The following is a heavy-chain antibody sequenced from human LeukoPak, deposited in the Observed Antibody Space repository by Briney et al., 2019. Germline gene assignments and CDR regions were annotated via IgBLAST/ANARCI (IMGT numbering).Heavy chain of an antibody. CDR2: ISDDGRSK. J-gene: IGHJ3*01. V-gene: IGHV3-30*18. D-gene: IGHD3-10*01. Sequence: GGSLRLSCAASGFSFISYGMHWVRQAPGKGLEWVGVISDDGRSKDYADSVKGRLTISRDNSKNTVYLQMNSLRAEDTAVYYCAKYQGWIRGVMNAFDVWGQGTMVIVSA. CDR3: AKYQGWIRGVMNAFDV. CDR1: GFSFISYG.